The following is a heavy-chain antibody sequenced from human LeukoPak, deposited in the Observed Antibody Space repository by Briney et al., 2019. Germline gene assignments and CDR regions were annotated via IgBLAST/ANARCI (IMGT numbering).Heavy chain of an antibody. CDR1: GSSISRDYY. J-gene: IGHJ4*01. V-gene: IGHV4-38-2*02. CDR3: ARHVNQLVTDFGPMGYFDY. D-gene: IGHD3-3*01. Sequence: SETLSLTCTVSGSSISRDYYWGWIRQPPGKGLEWIGSIYHSGTTHYNPSLKSRVTISVDTSKNQFSLNLSSVTAADTAVYYCARHVNQLVTDFGPMGYFDYWGHGTLVTVSS. CDR2: IYHSGTT.